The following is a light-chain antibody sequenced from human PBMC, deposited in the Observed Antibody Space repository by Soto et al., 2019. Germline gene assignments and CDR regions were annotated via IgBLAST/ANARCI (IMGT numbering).Light chain of an antibody. Sequence: KMSHPPSSLSASIGDRVTITCRASQGIRNDLGWYQQKPGKAPKLLIYAASSLQSGVPSRFSGSGSGTDFTLTISSLQPEDFATYYCLQDYNYPRTFGQGTMVDVK. CDR1: QGIRND. CDR2: AAS. CDR3: LQDYNYPRT. J-gene: IGKJ1*01. V-gene: IGKV1-6*01.